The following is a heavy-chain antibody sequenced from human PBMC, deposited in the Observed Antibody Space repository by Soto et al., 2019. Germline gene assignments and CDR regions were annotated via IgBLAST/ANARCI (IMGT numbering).Heavy chain of an antibody. J-gene: IGHJ5*02. V-gene: IGHV4-59*08. CDR2: IYYSGST. D-gene: IGHD6-13*01. Sequence: SETMSLTCSVSGGSISGYYGSWIRQPPGKGLEWIGYIYYSGSTNYNPSLKSRVTISVDTSKNQFSLKLSSVTAADTAVYYCARAKAPPYSSSWYWFDPWGQGTLVTVSS. CDR1: GGSISGYY. CDR3: ARAKAPPYSSSWYWFDP.